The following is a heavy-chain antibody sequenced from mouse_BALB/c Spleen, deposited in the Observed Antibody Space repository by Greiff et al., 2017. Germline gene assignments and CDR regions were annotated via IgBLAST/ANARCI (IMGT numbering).Heavy chain of an antibody. J-gene: IGHJ4*01. Sequence: EESGPGLVKPSQSLSLTCSVTGYSITSGYYWNWIRQFPGNKLEWMGYISYDGSNNYNPSLKNRISITRDTSKNQFFLKLNSVTTEDTATYYCARGPLAMDYWGQGTSVTVSS. CDR2: ISYDGSN. V-gene: IGHV3-6*02. CDR1: GYSITSGYY. CDR3: ARGPLAMDY.